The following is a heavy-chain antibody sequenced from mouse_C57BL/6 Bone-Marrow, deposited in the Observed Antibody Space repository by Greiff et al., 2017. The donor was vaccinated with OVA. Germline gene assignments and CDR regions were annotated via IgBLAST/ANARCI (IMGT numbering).Heavy chain of an antibody. D-gene: IGHD1-1*01. V-gene: IGHV1-76*01. CDR2: IYPGSGNT. CDR1: GYTFTDYY. Sequence: VQLQQSGAELVRPGASVKLSCKASGYTFTDYYINWVKQRPGQGLEWIARIYPGSGNTYYNEKFKGKATLTAEKSSSTAYMQLSSLTSEDSAVYFCARKRYYYGSSSYFDVWGTGTTVTVSS. CDR3: ARKRYYYGSSSYFDV. J-gene: IGHJ1*03.